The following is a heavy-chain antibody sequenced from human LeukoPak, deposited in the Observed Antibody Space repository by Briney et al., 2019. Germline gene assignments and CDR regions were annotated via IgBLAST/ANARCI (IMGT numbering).Heavy chain of an antibody. CDR2: ISGSGGST. V-gene: IGHV3-23*01. D-gene: IGHD5-18*01. Sequence: GGSLRLSCAASGFTFSSSAMNWVRQAPGKGLEWVSAISGSGGSTYYADSVKGRFTISRDNSKNTLYLQMNSLRAEDTAVYYCAKDPQTNTAMVRGYFDYWGQGTLVTVSS. CDR1: GFTFSSSA. CDR3: AKDPQTNTAMVRGYFDY. J-gene: IGHJ4*02.